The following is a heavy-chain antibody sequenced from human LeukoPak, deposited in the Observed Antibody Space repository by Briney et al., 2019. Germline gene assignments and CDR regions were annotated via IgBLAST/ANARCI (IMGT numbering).Heavy chain of an antibody. Sequence: PSETLSLTCTLSGGSISSDYWSWIRQPPGKGLEWIGYIYYTGSTHYNPSLKSRVTISVDTSKNQFSLKLSSVTAADTAVYYCARVQIQLCLDYWGQGTLVTVSS. V-gene: IGHV4-59*08. CDR2: IYYTGST. J-gene: IGHJ4*02. CDR3: ARVQIQLCLDY. CDR1: GGSISSDY. D-gene: IGHD5-18*01.